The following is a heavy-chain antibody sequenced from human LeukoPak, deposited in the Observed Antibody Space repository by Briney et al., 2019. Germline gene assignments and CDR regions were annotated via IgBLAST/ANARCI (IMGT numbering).Heavy chain of an antibody. D-gene: IGHD3-22*01. J-gene: IGHJ4*02. CDR2: IYYSGST. CDR1: GGSIRGYY. CDR3: ARDSGYYYGHDY. V-gene: IGHV4-59*01. Sequence: SETLSHTRTVSGGSIRGYYWSWIRQPPGKGLEWIGYIYYSGSTNYNPSLKRRVTISVNTSKNQFSLKLSSVTAADTAVYYCARDSGYYYGHDYLGRGTIVTVSS.